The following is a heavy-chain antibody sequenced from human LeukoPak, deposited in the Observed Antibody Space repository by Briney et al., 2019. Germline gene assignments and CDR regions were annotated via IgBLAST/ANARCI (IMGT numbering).Heavy chain of an antibody. CDR1: GGTFSSYA. Sequence: GASVKVSCKASGGTFSSYAISWVRQAPGQGLEWMGRIIPILGIANYAQKFQGRVTITADKSTSTAYMELSSLRSEDTAVYYCASSVGLTTFRTCYYWGQGTLVTVSS. CDR3: ASSVGLTTFRTCYY. V-gene: IGHV1-69*04. J-gene: IGHJ4*02. CDR2: IIPILGIA. D-gene: IGHD4-17*01.